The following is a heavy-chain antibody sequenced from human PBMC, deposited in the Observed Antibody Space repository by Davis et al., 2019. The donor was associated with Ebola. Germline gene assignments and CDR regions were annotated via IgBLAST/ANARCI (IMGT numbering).Heavy chain of an antibody. Sequence: ETLSLTCAVYGGSFSGYYWSWIRQPPGKGLEWVANIKQDGSEKYYVDSVKGRFTISRDNAKNSLYLQMNSLRAEDTAVYYCASYDFWSGGYGMDVWGQGTTVTVSS. J-gene: IGHJ6*02. CDR2: IKQDGSEK. CDR3: ASYDFWSGGYGMDV. D-gene: IGHD3-3*01. CDR1: GGSFSGYY. V-gene: IGHV3-7*01.